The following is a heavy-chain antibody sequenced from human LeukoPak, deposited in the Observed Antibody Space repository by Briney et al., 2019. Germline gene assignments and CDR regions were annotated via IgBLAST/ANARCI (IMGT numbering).Heavy chain of an antibody. CDR1: GGSISNYY. V-gene: IGHV4-59*01. CDR3: ARDYPGLPYYYYGMDV. Sequence: KPSETLSLTCTVSGGSISNYYWSWIRQPPGKGLEWIGYTYYSGSTNYNPSLKSRVTISVDTSKNQFSLKLSSVTAADTAVYYCARDYPGLPYYYYGMDVWGKGTTVTVSS. CDR2: TYYSGST. J-gene: IGHJ6*04.